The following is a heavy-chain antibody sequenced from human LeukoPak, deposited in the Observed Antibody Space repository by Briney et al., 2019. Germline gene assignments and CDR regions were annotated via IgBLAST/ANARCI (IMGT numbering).Heavy chain of an antibody. Sequence: GGSLRLSCAASGFTFSSYSTNWVRQAPGKGLEWVSSISSSSSYIYYADSVKGRFTISRDNAKNSLYLQMNSLRAEDTAVYYCARDASNTKAERYYYYMDVWGKGTTVTVSS. V-gene: IGHV3-21*01. CDR3: ARDASNTKAERYYYYMDV. CDR2: ISSSSSYI. CDR1: GFTFSSYS. D-gene: IGHD3-3*01. J-gene: IGHJ6*03.